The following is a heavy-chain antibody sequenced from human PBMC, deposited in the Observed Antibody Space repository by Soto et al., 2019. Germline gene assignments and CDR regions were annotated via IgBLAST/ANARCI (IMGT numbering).Heavy chain of an antibody. CDR3: STGNYGSLGI. D-gene: IGHD3-10*01. Sequence: GESLKISCAASGFNFDIAWMNWVRQAPGEGLEWVGRVKSKNSGGTREYAAPVKTRFTISRDDSKNMLYLQMNSLKTEDTAVYYCSTGNYGSLGIWGQGTLVTVSS. J-gene: IGHJ4*02. CDR1: GFNFDIAW. V-gene: IGHV3-15*07. CDR2: VKSKNSGGTR.